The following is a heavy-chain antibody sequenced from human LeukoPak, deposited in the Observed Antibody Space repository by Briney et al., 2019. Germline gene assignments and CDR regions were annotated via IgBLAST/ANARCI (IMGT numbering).Heavy chain of an antibody. Sequence: GGSLRLSCAASGFTISSSFMTWVRQAPGKGLEWVSVTYSDGTTYYADSVKGRFTISRDNSKNTLDLQMNSLRADDTATYYCAKEKRNLRGTRDAFDIWGQGTLATVSA. CDR2: TYSDGTT. D-gene: IGHD1-7*01. J-gene: IGHJ3*02. V-gene: IGHV3-53*01. CDR1: GFTISSSF. CDR3: AKEKRNLRGTRDAFDI.